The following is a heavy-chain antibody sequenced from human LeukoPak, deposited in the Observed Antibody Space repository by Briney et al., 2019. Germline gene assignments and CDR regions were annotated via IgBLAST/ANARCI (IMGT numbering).Heavy chain of an antibody. CDR2: ISNNDGDNT. CDR1: GFTFRNYA. D-gene: IGHD2-2*01. CDR3: AKAIVVVPAALDY. J-gene: IGHJ4*02. Sequence: GGSLRLSCAASGFTFRNYAMYWVRQAPGKGLEYVSAISNNDGDNTYYANSVRGRFTISRDNSKNTLYLQMNSLRAEDTAVYYCAKAIVVVPAALDYWGQGTLVTVSS. V-gene: IGHV3-64*01.